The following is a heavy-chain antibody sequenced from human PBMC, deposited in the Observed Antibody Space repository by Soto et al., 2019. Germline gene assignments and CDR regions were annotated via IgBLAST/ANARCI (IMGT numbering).Heavy chain of an antibody. J-gene: IGHJ4*02. CDR2: IIPIFGTA. D-gene: IGHD6-25*01. Sequence: QVQLVQSGAEVKKPGSSVKVSCKASGGTFSSYAISWVRQAPGQGLEWMGGIIPIFGTANYAQKFQDRVTITADEYTRPTYMELSSLRSEATAVYYCARGGIAAAGQIFDYWGQGTLVTVSS. V-gene: IGHV1-69*12. CDR1: GGTFSSYA. CDR3: ARGGIAAAGQIFDY.